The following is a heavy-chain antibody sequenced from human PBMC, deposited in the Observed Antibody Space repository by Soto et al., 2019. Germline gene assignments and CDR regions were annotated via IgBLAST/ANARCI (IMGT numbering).Heavy chain of an antibody. Sequence: GESLKISCAASGFTVSSNYMSWVRQAPGKGLEWVSVIYSGGSTYYADSVKGRFTISRDNSKNTLYLQMNSLRAEDTAVYYCARSTVTTLNGFDYWGQGTLVTVSS. J-gene: IGHJ4*02. CDR1: GFTVSSNY. V-gene: IGHV3-66*01. D-gene: IGHD4-17*01. CDR2: IYSGGST. CDR3: ARSTVTTLNGFDY.